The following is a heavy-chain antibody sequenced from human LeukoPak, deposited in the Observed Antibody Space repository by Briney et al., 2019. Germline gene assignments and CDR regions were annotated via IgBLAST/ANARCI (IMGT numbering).Heavy chain of an antibody. CDR1: AFTFNTYW. CDR3: AKDANSEGLFDY. D-gene: IGHD4-23*01. CDR2: ISYVGSNK. V-gene: IGHV3-30*18. Sequence: GGSLRLSCAASAFTFNTYWMHWVRQAPGKGQEWVAVISYVGSNKYYADSVKGRFTISRDNSKNTLYLQMNSLRAEDTAVYYCAKDANSEGLFDYWGQGTLVTVSS. J-gene: IGHJ4*02.